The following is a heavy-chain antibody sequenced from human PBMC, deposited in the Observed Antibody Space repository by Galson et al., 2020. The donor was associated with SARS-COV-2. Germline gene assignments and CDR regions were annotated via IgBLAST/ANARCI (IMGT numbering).Heavy chain of an antibody. Sequence: GESLKISCKASGYSFTSYWISWVRQMPGKGLERMGRIDPSDSYPNYSPSFHGYVTISADKSTSTAYREWSSLKASDTAMYYLARFLITGTSDWFDPWGQGTLVTVSS. V-gene: IGHV5-10-1*01. J-gene: IGHJ5*02. CDR1: GYSFTSYW. CDR2: IDPSDSYP. CDR3: ARFLITGTSDWFDP. D-gene: IGHD4-17*01.